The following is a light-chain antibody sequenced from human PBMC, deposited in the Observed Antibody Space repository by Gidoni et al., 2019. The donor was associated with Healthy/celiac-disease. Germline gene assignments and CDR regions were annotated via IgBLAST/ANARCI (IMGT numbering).Light chain of an antibody. CDR3: RQSYSTPRT. V-gene: IGKV1-39*01. J-gene: IGKJ4*01. CDR1: QSISSY. Sequence: DIQMTLPPSSLSASVGDRVTITCRASQSISSYLIWYQQKQGKAPKLLIYDASSLLSGVPSWFSGSGSGTDFTIIISSLQPEDFATYYCRQSYSTPRTFGGGTKVEIK. CDR2: DAS.